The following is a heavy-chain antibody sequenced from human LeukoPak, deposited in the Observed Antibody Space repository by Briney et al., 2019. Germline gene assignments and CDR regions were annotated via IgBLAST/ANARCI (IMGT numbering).Heavy chain of an antibody. CDR1: GFTFGDYW. Sequence: GGSLRLSCAASGFTFGDYWMHWVRQAPGKGLVWASRIISDGSSASYADSVKGRFTMSRDNAKNTLHLQMNSLRVEDTAVYYCVRDSNYHPDCWGQGTLVTVSS. J-gene: IGHJ4*02. CDR2: IISDGSSA. V-gene: IGHV3-74*01. D-gene: IGHD4-11*01. CDR3: VRDSNYHPDC.